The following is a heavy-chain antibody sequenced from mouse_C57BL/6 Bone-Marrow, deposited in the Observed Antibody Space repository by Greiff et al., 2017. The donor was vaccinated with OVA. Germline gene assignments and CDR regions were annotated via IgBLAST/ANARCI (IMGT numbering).Heavy chain of an antibody. J-gene: IGHJ2*01. CDR1: GFNIKDDY. V-gene: IGHV14-4*01. CDR2: IDPENGDT. D-gene: IGHD2-4*01. CDR3: TSIYYDYDV. Sequence: EVKLMESGAELVRPGASVTLSCTASGFNIKDDYMHWVKQRPEQGLEWIGWIDPENGDTESASKFQGKATITADTSSNTAYLQLSSLTSEDTAVYYCTSIYYDYDVWGQGTTLTVSS.